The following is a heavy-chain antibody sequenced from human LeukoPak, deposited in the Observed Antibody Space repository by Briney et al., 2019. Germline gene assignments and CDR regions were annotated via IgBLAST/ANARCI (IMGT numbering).Heavy chain of an antibody. CDR3: AKEVDCPSDCLFFHS. Sequence: PGGSQRLSCAASGFTLDEYGMSWVRQVPGKGLEWVSGINWNGGSTGYADSVKGRFTISRDNSKNSVFLQMNSLRPEDTALYHCAKEVDCPSDCLFFHSWGQGTLVTVSS. V-gene: IGHV3-20*01. CDR2: INWNGGST. D-gene: IGHD2-21*02. J-gene: IGHJ4*02. CDR1: GFTLDEYG.